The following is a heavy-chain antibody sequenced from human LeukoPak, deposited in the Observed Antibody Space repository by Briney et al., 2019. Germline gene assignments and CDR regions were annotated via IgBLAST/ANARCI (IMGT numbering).Heavy chain of an antibody. CDR2: INPSGGST. Sequence: GASVKVSCKASGYTFTSYYIHWVRQAPGQGLEWMGLINPSGGSTNYAQKFQGRVTMTRDTSTSTVYMELSRLRSDDTAVYYCARDSYYGSGSYWQPNYWGQGTLVTVSS. CDR1: GYTFTSYY. V-gene: IGHV1-46*01. J-gene: IGHJ4*02. D-gene: IGHD3-10*01. CDR3: ARDSYYGSGSYWQPNY.